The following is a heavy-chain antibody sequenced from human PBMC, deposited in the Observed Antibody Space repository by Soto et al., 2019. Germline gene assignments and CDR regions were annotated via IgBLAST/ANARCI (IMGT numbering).Heavy chain of an antibody. CDR2: INTAGSTK. Sequence: GGSLRLSCAASGFTFSNFEMHWVRQAPGNGLEWVSYINTAGSTKYYAESVKGRFTISRDNARNSLFLQMNSLRAEDTAVYYCARAECSSPDCLTAYYSYGVDVWGQGSTVTVSS. J-gene: IGHJ6*02. V-gene: IGHV3-48*03. D-gene: IGHD3-9*01. CDR1: GFTFSNFE. CDR3: ARAECSSPDCLTAYYSYGVDV.